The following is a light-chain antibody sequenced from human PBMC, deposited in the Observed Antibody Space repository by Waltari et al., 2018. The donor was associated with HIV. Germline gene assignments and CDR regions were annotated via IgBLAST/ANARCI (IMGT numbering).Light chain of an antibody. CDR2: AAS. Sequence: DIQMTQSPPPAAPSVGHRVPRTCRASQRISSYLNWYQQKPGKAPKLLIYAASSLQSGVPSRFSGSGSGTDFTLTISSLQPEDFATYYCQQSYSTPRITFGQGTRLEIK. V-gene: IGKV1-39*01. CDR3: QQSYSTPRIT. CDR1: QRISSY. J-gene: IGKJ5*01.